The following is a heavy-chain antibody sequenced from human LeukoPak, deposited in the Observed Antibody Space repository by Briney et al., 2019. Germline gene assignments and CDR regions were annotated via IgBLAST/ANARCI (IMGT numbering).Heavy chain of an antibody. D-gene: IGHD2-2*01. CDR2: ITYGGST. Sequence: PSETLSLTCGVYDGSFGGYNWNWIRPPPGKRLEWIGEITYGGSTNYNPSLRSRVTMSVDTSKKQFSLQLTSVTAADTAVYYCVRGRYCSSANCYDYFDTWGPGTHVSVSS. CDR1: DGSFGGYN. CDR3: VRGRYCSSANCYDYFDT. V-gene: IGHV4-34*01. J-gene: IGHJ5*02.